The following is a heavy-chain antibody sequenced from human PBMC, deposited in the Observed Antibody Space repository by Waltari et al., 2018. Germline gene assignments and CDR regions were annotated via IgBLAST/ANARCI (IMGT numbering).Heavy chain of an antibody. CDR2: IRSKFYEETT. D-gene: IGHD2-2*01. V-gene: IGHV3-49*04. CDR1: GFTFGDYA. CDR3: TRVRVRSTTSCYKY. J-gene: IGHJ4*02. Sequence: EVQLVESGGGLVQPGRSLRLSCRASGFTFGDYAMSWVRQAPGKGLEWLGFIRSKFYEETTEYAASVKGRITISRDDSKSIAYLQIDSLQSEDTAVYYCTRVRVRSTTSCYKYWGQGTLVTVSS.